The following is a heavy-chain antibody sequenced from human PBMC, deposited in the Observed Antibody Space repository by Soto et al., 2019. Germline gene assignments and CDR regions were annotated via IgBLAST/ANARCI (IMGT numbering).Heavy chain of an antibody. CDR3: ARHGPIAAAGTVFDY. V-gene: IGHV4-4*02. D-gene: IGHD6-13*01. Sequence: SETLSLTCVVSGGSISGSNWWTWVRQPPGKGLEWIGEIYHAGNTNYSPSLKSRVTISIDKSKKQFSLSLTSLTAADTAVYYCARHGPIAAAGTVFDYWGQGTLVTVSS. CDR2: IYHAGNT. CDR1: GGSISGSNW. J-gene: IGHJ4*02.